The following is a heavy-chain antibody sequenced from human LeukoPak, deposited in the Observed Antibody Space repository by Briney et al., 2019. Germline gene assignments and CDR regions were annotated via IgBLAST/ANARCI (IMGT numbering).Heavy chain of an antibody. CDR2: ISSSSSYT. J-gene: IGHJ6*02. D-gene: IGHD2-15*01. CDR3: ARDRSWGSGYNYGMDV. Sequence: KPGGSLRLSCAASGFTFSDYYMSWIRQAPGKGLEWVSYISSSSSYTNYADSVKGRFTISRDNAKNSLYLQMNSLRAEDTAVYYCARDRSWGSGYNYGMDVWGQGTTVTVSS. V-gene: IGHV3-11*05. CDR1: GFTFSDYY.